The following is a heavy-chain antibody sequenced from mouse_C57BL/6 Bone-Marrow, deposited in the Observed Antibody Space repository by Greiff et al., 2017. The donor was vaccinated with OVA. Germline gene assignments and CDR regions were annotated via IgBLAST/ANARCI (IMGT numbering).Heavy chain of an antibody. CDR2: IWGVGST. V-gene: IGHV2-6*01. D-gene: IGHD2-4*01. CDR1: GFSLTSYG. CDR3: AIYYEEGVYAMDY. J-gene: IGHJ4*01. Sequence: VKLVESGPGLVAPSQSLSITCTVSGFSLTSYGVDWVRQSPGKGLEWLGVIWGVGSTNYNSALKSRLSISKDNSKSQVFLKMNSLQTDDTAIYYCAIYYEEGVYAMDYWGQGTSVTVSS.